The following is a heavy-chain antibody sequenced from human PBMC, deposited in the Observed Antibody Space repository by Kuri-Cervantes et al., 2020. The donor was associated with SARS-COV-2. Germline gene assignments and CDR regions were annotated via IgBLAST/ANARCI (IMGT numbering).Heavy chain of an antibody. CDR3: ARPLRRLQRFDY. Sequence: ASVKVSCKASGYTFTGYYMHWVRQAPGQGLEWMGWINPNSGGTNYAQKFQGRVTMTRDTTISTAYMELSRLRSDDTAVYYCARPLRRLQRFDYWGQGTLVTVSS. CDR2: INPNSGGT. J-gene: IGHJ4*02. CDR1: GYTFTGYY. D-gene: IGHD6-25*01. V-gene: IGHV1-2*02.